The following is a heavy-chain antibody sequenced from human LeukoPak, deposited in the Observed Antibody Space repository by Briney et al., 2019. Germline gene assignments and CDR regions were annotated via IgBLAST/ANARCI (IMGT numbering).Heavy chain of an antibody. CDR1: GYTFTSYG. D-gene: IGHD3-3*01. Sequence: GASVKVSCKASGYTFTSYGISWVRQAPGQGLEWMGWISAYNGNTNYAQKLQGRVTMTTDTSTSTAYMELRSLRSDDTAVYYCARHSIFFGVVSTFDYWGQGTLVTVSS. J-gene: IGHJ4*02. V-gene: IGHV1-18*01. CDR2: ISAYNGNT. CDR3: ARHSIFFGVVSTFDY.